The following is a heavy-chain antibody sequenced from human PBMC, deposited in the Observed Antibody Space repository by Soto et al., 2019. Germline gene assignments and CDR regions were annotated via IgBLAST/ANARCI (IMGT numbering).Heavy chain of an antibody. CDR3: ARAYYPDAAFDI. D-gene: IGHD3-10*01. J-gene: IGHJ3*02. V-gene: IGHV4-30-4*01. Sequence: QVQLQESGPGLVKPSQTLSLTCTVSGGSISSGDYXXXXIRXXPGKGLEWIGYIYYSGSTYYNPSLKSRVTISVDTSKNQFSLKLSSVTAADTAVYYCARAYYPDAAFDIWGQGTMVTVSS. CDR2: IYYSGST. CDR1: GGSISSGDYX.